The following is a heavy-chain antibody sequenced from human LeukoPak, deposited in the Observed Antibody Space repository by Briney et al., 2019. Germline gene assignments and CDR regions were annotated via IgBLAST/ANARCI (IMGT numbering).Heavy chain of an antibody. D-gene: IGHD3-22*01. Sequence: ASVKVSCKASGYTFTGYYMHWVRQAPGQGLEWMGWLNPNNGGTNYAQKFQGRVTMTRDTSISTAYMELSRLRSDDTAMYYCARVRLDYYDGSGYNYVGDAFDIWGQGTMVTVSS. J-gene: IGHJ3*02. CDR2: LNPNNGGT. V-gene: IGHV1-2*02. CDR1: GYTFTGYY. CDR3: ARVRLDYYDGSGYNYVGDAFDI.